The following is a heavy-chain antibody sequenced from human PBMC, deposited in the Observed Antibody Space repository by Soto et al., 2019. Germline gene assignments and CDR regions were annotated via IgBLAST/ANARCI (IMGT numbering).Heavy chain of an antibody. CDR2: ISNTGST. D-gene: IGHD3-10*01. Sequence: SDTLSLTCSVSGVSINNTNYSWVWIRQPHGRGLEWIGRISNTGSTKYNPSLKSRTSISVETSKNQFSLKVTSVTAADTSGYFCARSGSQGSPRDWFAXWGPGTLVTVSX. J-gene: IGHJ5*02. V-gene: IGHV4-39*01. CDR3: ARSGSQGSPRDWFAX. CDR1: GVSINNTNYS.